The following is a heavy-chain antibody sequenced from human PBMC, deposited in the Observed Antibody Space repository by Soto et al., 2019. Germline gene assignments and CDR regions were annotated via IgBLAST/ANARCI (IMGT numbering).Heavy chain of an antibody. Sequence: EVQLVESGGGLVQPGGSLRLSCAASGFTFSSYDMHWVRQATGKGLEWVSAIGTAGDTYYPGSVKGRFTISRENAKNSLYLQMNSLRAGDTAVYYCAREYYDILTGYPTGAFDIWGQGTMVTVSS. V-gene: IGHV3-13*01. D-gene: IGHD3-9*01. J-gene: IGHJ3*02. CDR3: AREYYDILTGYPTGAFDI. CDR1: GFTFSSYD. CDR2: IGTAGDT.